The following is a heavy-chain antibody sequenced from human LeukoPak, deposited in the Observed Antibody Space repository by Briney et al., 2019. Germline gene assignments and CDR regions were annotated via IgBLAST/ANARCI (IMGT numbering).Heavy chain of an antibody. CDR3: ARESRYSYGYGLVY. V-gene: IGHV3-21*01. CDR2: ISSSSSYI. CDR1: GFTFSSYS. Sequence: GGSLRLSCAASGFTFSSYSMNWVRQAPGKGLEWVSSISSSSSYIYYADSVKGRFTISRDNAKNSLYLRMNSLRAEDTAVYYCARESRYSYGYGLVYWGQGTLVTVSS. D-gene: IGHD5-18*01. J-gene: IGHJ4*02.